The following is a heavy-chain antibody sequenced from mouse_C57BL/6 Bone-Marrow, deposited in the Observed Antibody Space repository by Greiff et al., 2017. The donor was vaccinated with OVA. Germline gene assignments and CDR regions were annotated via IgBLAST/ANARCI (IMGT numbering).Heavy chain of an antibody. J-gene: IGHJ4*01. CDR1: GYTFTSYW. CDR3: ARKDYGSFYAMDY. V-gene: IGHV1-64*01. Sequence: QVQLQQPGAELVKPGASVKLSCKASGYTFTSYWMHWVKQRPGQGLEWIGMIHPNSGSTNYNEKFKSKATLTVDKSSSTAYMQLSSLTSEDSAVYYCARKDYGSFYAMDYWGQGTSGTVSS. CDR2: IHPNSGST. D-gene: IGHD1-1*01.